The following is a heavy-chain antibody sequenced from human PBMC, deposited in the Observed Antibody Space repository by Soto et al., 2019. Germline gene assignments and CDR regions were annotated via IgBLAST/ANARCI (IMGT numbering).Heavy chain of an antibody. CDR2: ISAYNGNT. CDR3: ARDYKNADTSNWFDP. J-gene: IGHJ5*02. V-gene: IGHV1-18*01. CDR1: GYTFTSYG. Sequence: QVQLVQSGAEVKKPGASVKVSCKASGYTFTSYGISWVRRAPGQGLAWMGWISAYNGNTNYAQKLQGRVTMTTDTSTSTAYMELRSLRSDDTAVYYCARDYKNADTSNWFDPWGQGTLVTVSS. D-gene: IGHD2-2*01.